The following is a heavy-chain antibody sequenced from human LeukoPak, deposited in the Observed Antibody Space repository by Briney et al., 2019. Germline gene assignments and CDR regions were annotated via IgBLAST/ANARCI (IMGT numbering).Heavy chain of an antibody. CDR2: ISGSGDST. V-gene: IGHV3-23*01. Sequence: GGSLRLSCAASGFTFSSYAMSWVRQAPGKGLEWVSGISGSGDSTNYADSVKGRFTFSRDNSKNTLYLQMNSLRVEDTAVYFCARDPNGDYIGTFDMWGRGTMVSVSS. CDR3: ARDPNGDYIGTFDM. CDR1: GFTFSSYA. J-gene: IGHJ3*02. D-gene: IGHD4-17*01.